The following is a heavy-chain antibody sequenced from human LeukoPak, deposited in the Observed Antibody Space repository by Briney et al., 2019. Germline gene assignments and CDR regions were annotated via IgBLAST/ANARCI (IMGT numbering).Heavy chain of an antibody. J-gene: IGHJ6*03. D-gene: IGHD1-7*01. CDR3: ARGRITGTTCPMDV. V-gene: IGHV4-34*01. Sequence: PSETLSLTCGIYGGSYRGYYWTWVRQPPGKGLEWIGEINHGGSTNYNPSLKSRVTISVDTSKNQFSLKLNSVTAADTAVYYCARGRITGTTCPMDVWGKGTAVTVSS. CDR1: GGSYRGYY. CDR2: INHGGST.